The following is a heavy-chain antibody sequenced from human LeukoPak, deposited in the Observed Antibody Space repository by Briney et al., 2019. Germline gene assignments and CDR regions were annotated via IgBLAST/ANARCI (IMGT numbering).Heavy chain of an antibody. CDR3: ARGAGPVVVWFGELKGENWFDP. CDR2: IYYSGST. D-gene: IGHD3-10*01. V-gene: IGHV4-61*01. J-gene: IGHJ5*02. Sequence: SETLSLTCTVSGGSVSSDTYYWSWIRQPPGKGLEWIGCIYYSGSTNYNPSLKSRVTISVDTSKNQFSLKLGSVTAADTAVYYCARGAGPVVVWFGELKGENWFDPWGQGTLVTVSS. CDR1: GGSVSSDTYY.